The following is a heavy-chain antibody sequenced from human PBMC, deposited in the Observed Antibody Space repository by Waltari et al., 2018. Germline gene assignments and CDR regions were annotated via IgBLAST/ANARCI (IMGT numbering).Heavy chain of an antibody. J-gene: IGHJ4*02. CDR1: GGSISSYY. D-gene: IGHD1-26*01. V-gene: IGHV4-59*01. CDR3: ARVRSGSYFRPEYYFDY. Sequence: QVQLQESGPGLVKPSETLSLTCTVSGGSISSYYWSWIRQPPGKGLEWIGYIYYSGSTNYNPSLKSRVTRSVDTSKNQFSLKLSSVTAADTAVYYCARVRSGSYFRPEYYFDYWGQGTLVTVSS. CDR2: IYYSGST.